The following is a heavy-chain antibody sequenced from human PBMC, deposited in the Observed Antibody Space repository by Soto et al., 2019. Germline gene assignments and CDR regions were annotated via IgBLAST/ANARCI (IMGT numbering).Heavy chain of an antibody. CDR2: ISSSGGST. J-gene: IGHJ4*02. CDR1: GFTFSTYA. CDR3: ANYPPCYDSSGPLNY. Sequence: EVQLLESGGGLVQPGGSLRLSCAASGFTFSTYAMSWVRQAPGKGLEWVSGISSSGGSTYYADSVKGRFTISRENSKNTLYLQMNSLRAEDTAVYYCANYPPCYDSSGPLNYWGQGTLVTVSS. V-gene: IGHV3-23*01. D-gene: IGHD3-22*01.